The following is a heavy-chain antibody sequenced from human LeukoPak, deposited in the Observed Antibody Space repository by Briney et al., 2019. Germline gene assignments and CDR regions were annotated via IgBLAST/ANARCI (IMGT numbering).Heavy chain of an antibody. D-gene: IGHD2-8*01. CDR2: INHSGST. CDR1: GGSFSGYY. J-gene: IGHJ5*02. V-gene: IGHV4-34*01. CDR3: ARGRVLTQAHNWFDP. Sequence: SETLSLTCAVYGGSFSGYYWSWIRQPPGKGLEWIGEINHSGSTNYNPSLKSRVTISVDTSKNQFSLKLSSVTAADTAVYYCARGRVLTQAHNWFDPWGQGTLVTVSS.